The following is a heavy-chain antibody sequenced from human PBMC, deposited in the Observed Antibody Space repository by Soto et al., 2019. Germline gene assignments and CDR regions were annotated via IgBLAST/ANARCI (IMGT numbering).Heavy chain of an antibody. D-gene: IGHD6-13*01. CDR1: GGSFSGYY. Sequence: QVQLQQWGAGLLKPSETLSLTCAVYGGSFSGYYWSWIRQPPGKGLEWIGEINHSGSTNCNPSLKSRVTISVDTSKNQFSLKLSSVTAADTAVYYCARGLIAAAGTGGLELYYWGQGTLVTVSS. CDR2: INHSGST. CDR3: ARGLIAAAGTGGLELYY. J-gene: IGHJ4*02. V-gene: IGHV4-34*01.